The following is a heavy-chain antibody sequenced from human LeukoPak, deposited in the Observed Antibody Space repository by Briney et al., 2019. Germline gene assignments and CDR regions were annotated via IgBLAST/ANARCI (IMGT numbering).Heavy chain of an antibody. CDR1: GGSLSSYY. CDR3: ARGLTAGFDY. D-gene: IGHD1-14*01. CDR2: IYYSGST. J-gene: IGHJ4*02. Sequence: SETLSLTCTVSGGSLSSYYWSWIRQPPGKGREWIGYIYYSGSTNYNPSLKSRVTISVDTSKNQFSLKLSSVTAADTAVYYCARGLTAGFDYWGQGTLVTVSS. V-gene: IGHV4-59*01.